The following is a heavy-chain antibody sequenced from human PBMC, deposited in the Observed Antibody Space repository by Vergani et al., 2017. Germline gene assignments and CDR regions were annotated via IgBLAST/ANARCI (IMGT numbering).Heavy chain of an antibody. D-gene: IGHD2-15*01. V-gene: IGHV1-69-2*01. J-gene: IGHJ5*02. CDR1: GYTFTDYY. CDR2: VDPEDGET. Sequence: VQLVQSGAEVKKPGASVKVSCKASGYTFTDYYMHWVQQAPGKGLEWMGLVDPEDGETIYAEKFQGRFTINADTSTDTAYMELSSLRSEDTAVYYCATVKFGGGGSSVFDPWGQGTLVTVSS. CDR3: ATVKFGGGGSSVFDP.